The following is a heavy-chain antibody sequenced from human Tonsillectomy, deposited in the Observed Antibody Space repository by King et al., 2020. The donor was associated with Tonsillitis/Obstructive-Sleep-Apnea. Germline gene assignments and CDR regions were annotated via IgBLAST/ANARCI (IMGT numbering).Heavy chain of an antibody. J-gene: IGHJ5*02. V-gene: IGHV4-34*01. CDR1: GGSFSGYY. Sequence: VQLQQWGAGLLKPSETLSLTCAVYGGSFSGYYWSWIRQPPGKGLEWIGEINHSGSTNYNPSLKSRVTISVDTSKNQFSLKLSSVTAADTAVYYCARGKRGLGYCSSTSCYNWFDPWGQGTLVTVSS. D-gene: IGHD2-2*01. CDR3: ARGKRGLGYCSSTSCYNWFDP. CDR2: INHSGST.